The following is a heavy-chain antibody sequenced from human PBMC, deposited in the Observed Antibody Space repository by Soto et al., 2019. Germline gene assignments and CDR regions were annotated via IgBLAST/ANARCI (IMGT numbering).Heavy chain of an antibody. V-gene: IGHV4-31*03. J-gene: IGHJ3*02. Sequence: SETLSLTCTVSGGSISSGGYYWSWIRQHLGKGLEWIGYIYYSGSTYYNPSLKSRVTISVDTSKNQFSLKLSSVTAADTAVYYCAREDSITMVRGVRHLNAFDIWGQGTMVTVSS. CDR3: AREDSITMVRGVRHLNAFDI. CDR2: IYYSGST. CDR1: GGSISSGGYY. D-gene: IGHD3-10*01.